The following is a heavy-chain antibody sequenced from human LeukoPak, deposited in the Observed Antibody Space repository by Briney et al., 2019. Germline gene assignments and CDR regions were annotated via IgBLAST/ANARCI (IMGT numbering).Heavy chain of an antibody. CDR1: GYTFTGYY. CDR2: INPNSGGT. CDR3: AREDRFLEWLFDY. D-gene: IGHD3-3*01. Sequence: ASVKVSCKASGYTFTGYYMHWVRQAPGQGLEWMGWINPNSGGTNYAQKFQGWVTMTRDTSISTAYMELSSLRSEDTAVYYCAREDRFLEWLFDYWGQGTLVTVSS. V-gene: IGHV1-2*04. J-gene: IGHJ4*02.